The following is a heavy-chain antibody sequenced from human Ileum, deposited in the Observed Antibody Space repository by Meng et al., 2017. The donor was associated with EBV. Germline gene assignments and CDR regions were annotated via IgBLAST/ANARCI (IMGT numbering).Heavy chain of an antibody. J-gene: IGHJ4*02. V-gene: IGHV4-39*07. CDR3: ARGDILTGYWYYFDY. Sequence: QLQLQESGPGLVKPSETLSLPCTVSGASIRGSRYYWGWIRQPPGKGLEWIGSTYYSGSTNYNPSLKSRVTISVDTSKNQFSLNLSSVTAADTAVYYCARGDILTGYWYYFDYWGQGILVTVSS. D-gene: IGHD3-9*01. CDR2: TYYSGST. CDR1: GASIRGSRYY.